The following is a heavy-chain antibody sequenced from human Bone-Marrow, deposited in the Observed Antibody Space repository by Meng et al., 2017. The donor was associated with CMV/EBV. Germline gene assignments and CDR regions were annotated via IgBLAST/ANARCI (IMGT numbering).Heavy chain of an antibody. CDR3: GGTDGRGMDV. CDR1: GFTFDDYG. Sequence: GESLKISCAASGFTFDDYGMSWVRQAPGKGLEWVSGINWNGGSTGYADSVKGRFTISRDNAKNSLYLQMNSLRAEDTALYYCGGTDGRGMDVWGQGTTVTVSS. V-gene: IGHV3-20*04. CDR2: INWNGGST. J-gene: IGHJ6*02. D-gene: IGHD2-8*01.